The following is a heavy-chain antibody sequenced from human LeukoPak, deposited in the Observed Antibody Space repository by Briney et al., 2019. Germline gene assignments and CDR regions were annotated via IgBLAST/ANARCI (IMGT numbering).Heavy chain of an antibody. CDR1: GYTLTELS. Sequence: GASVKVSCKVSGYTLTELSMHWVRQAPGKGLEWMGGFDPEDGETIYAQKFQGRVTMTEDTSTGTAYMELSSLRSEDTAVYYCATSGRREQLVPHYFDYWGQGTLVTVSS. V-gene: IGHV1-24*01. J-gene: IGHJ4*02. CDR2: FDPEDGET. D-gene: IGHD6-13*01. CDR3: ATSGRREQLVPHYFDY.